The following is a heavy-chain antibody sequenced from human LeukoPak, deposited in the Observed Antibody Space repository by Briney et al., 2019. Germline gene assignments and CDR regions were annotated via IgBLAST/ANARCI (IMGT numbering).Heavy chain of an antibody. CDR2: MKEDGSEI. J-gene: IGHJ6*02. Sequence: GGSLRLSCAASGFIFSSYWMTWVRQAPGKGLEWVAYMKEDGSEIYYVDSVKGRFTISRDNSKNKLYLQMNSLRTEDTAVYYCARPTAGYSYGPYYYYYAMDVWGQGTTVTVSS. V-gene: IGHV3-7*01. CDR3: ARPTAGYSYGPYYYYYAMDV. D-gene: IGHD5-18*01. CDR1: GFIFSSYW.